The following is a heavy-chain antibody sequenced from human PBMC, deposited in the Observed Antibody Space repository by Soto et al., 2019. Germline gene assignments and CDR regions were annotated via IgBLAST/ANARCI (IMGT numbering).Heavy chain of an antibody. CDR1: GDSISSINNY. CDR2: IYYSGST. J-gene: IGHJ4*02. Sequence: SETLSLTCTVSGDSISSINNYWSWIRQPPGKGLEWIGYIYYSGSTNYSPSLKSRVTISADRSKNQFSLKLSSVTAADTAIYFCARLHINSKRWLDYWGQGTLVTVSS. V-gene: IGHV4-61*05. CDR3: ARLHINSKRWLDY. D-gene: IGHD6-13*01.